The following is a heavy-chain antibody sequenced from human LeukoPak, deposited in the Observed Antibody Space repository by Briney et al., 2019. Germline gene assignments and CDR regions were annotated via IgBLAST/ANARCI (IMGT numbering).Heavy chain of an antibody. J-gene: IGHJ3*02. D-gene: IGHD6-13*01. V-gene: IGHV1-69*05. CDR1: GGTFSSYA. CDR2: IIPIFGTA. Sequence: ASVKVSCKVSGGTFSSYAISWVRQAPGQGLEWMGGIIPIFGTANYAQKFQGRVTITTDESTSTAYMELSSLRSEDTAVYYCARAYSSSWYRIDAFDIWGQGTMVTVSS. CDR3: ARAYSSSWYRIDAFDI.